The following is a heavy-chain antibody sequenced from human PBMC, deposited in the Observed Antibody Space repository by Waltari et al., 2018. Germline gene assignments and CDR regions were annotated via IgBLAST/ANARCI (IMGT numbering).Heavy chain of an antibody. CDR3: ARGGPEYSSSQILYYYYYMDV. Sequence: EVQLVQSGAEVKKPGESLKISCKGSGYSFTSYWIGWVRQMPGKGLEWMGIIYPGDSDTRYSPSFQGQVTISADKSISTAYLQWSSLKASDTAMYYCARGGPEYSSSQILYYYYYMDVWGKGTTVTVSS. J-gene: IGHJ6*03. V-gene: IGHV5-51*03. D-gene: IGHD6-6*01. CDR1: GYSFTSYW. CDR2: IYPGDSDT.